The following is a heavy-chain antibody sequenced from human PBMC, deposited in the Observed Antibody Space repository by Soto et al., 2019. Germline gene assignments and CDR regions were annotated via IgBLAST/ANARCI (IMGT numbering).Heavy chain of an antibody. CDR1: GGTFSSYT. J-gene: IGHJ4*02. V-gene: IGHV1-69*02. CDR2: IIPILGIA. Sequence: GASVKVSCKASGGTFSSYTISWVRQAPGQGLEWMGRIIPILGIANYAQKFQGRVTITADKSTSTAYMELSSLRSEDTAVYYCARYPSIKSYSSSPGRYWGQGTLVTVS. D-gene: IGHD6-6*01. CDR3: ARYPSIKSYSSSPGRY.